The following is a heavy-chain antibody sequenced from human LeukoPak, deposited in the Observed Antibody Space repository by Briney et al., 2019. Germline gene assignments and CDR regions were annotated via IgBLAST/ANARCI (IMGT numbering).Heavy chain of an antibody. CDR2: MFYNGPT. J-gene: IGHJ4*02. CDR3: ASRTQRHERGAFLDY. V-gene: IGHV4-39*01. D-gene: IGHD1-1*01. CDR1: GGSISSDYY. Sequence: SETLSLTCAVSGGSISSDYYWGWIRQPPGKGLEFIGSMFYNGPTHYNPSLKSRVTMSVDTSKNQFSLTLGSVTDADTAVYYCASRTQRHERGAFLDYWGQGTLVTVSS.